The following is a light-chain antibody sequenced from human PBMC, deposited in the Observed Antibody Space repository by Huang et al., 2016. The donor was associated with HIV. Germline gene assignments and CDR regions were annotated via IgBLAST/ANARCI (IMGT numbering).Light chain of an antibody. CDR2: SSS. V-gene: IGKV1-39*01. CDR1: QSISNY. CDR3: QQSYNTPWR. Sequence: DIQMTKSPSSLSASVGDRVTITCRASQSISNYLNWYRQKPGGAPKLLIYSSSSLQTGVPSRFSGSGSGTDFTLTISSLHPEDSATYFCQQSYNTPWRFGQGTKVDIK. J-gene: IGKJ1*01.